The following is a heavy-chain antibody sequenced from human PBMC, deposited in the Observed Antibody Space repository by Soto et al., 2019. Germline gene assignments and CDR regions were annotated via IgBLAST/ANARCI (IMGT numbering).Heavy chain of an antibody. J-gene: IGHJ6*02. D-gene: IGHD6-13*01. CDR2: IIPIFGTA. V-gene: IGHV1-69*01. Sequence: QVQPVQSGAEVKKPGSSVKVSCKASGGTFSSYAISWVRQAPGQGLEWMGGIIPIFGTANYAQKFQGRVTITADESTSTAYMELSSLRSEDTAVYYCGRSWYYYYGMDVWGQGTTVTVSS. CDR1: GGTFSSYA. CDR3: GRSWYYYYGMDV.